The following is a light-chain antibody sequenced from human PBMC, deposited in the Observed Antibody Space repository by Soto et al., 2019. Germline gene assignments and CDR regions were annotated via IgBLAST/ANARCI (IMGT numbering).Light chain of an antibody. V-gene: IGKV4-1*01. J-gene: IGKJ5*01. CDR2: WAS. CDR1: QSVLFTSNDKNF. Sequence: DLLLTASPYSLSVSLGARATITCKSSQSVLFTSNDKNFLAWYQHKAGQPPKLLISWASTRDSGVPDRFSGSGSGTDFTLTISSLQAEDVAVYSCRQYYDIPITFGQGTRLEIK. CDR3: RQYYDIPIT.